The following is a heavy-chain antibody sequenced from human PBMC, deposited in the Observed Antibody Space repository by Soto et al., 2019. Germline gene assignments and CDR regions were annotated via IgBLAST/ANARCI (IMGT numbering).Heavy chain of an antibody. CDR2: ISAYNGNT. J-gene: IGHJ6*02. V-gene: IGHV1-18*01. CDR1: GYSFTTYG. Sequence: QVQLVQSGGEVKKPGASVKVSCKTSGYSFTTYGISWVRQAPGQGLEWMGWISAYNGNTNYAQKLQDRVTMTTDTSTSTAYMELSSLRSDDTAVDYGAREGPAPYYYYGMDVWGQGSTVTVSS. CDR3: AREGPAPYYYYGMDV.